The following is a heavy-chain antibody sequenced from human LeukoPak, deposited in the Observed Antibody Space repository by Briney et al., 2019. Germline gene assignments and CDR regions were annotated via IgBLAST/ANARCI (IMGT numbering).Heavy chain of an antibody. CDR1: GYTFTAYY. CDR3: ARDQEGIAVPGTKGRAFDP. J-gene: IGHJ5*02. D-gene: IGHD6-19*01. V-gene: IGHV1-2*02. CDR2: INPNSGGT. Sequence: GASVKVSCKASGYTFTAYYMYWVRQAPGRGLEWMGRINPNSGGTNYAQKFQGRVTMTRDTSISTAYMELSRLRSDDTAVYYCARDQEGIAVPGTKGRAFDPWGQGTLVTVSS.